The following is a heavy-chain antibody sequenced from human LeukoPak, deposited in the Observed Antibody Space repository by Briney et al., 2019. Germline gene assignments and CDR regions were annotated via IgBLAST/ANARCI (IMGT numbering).Heavy chain of an antibody. D-gene: IGHD3-16*01. CDR3: TAGLRL. V-gene: IGHV3-15*01. CDR2: IKSKTDGGTT. J-gene: IGHJ1*01. Sequence: PGGSLRLSCAVSGFTFNTAWMSWVRQAPGKGLEYIGRIKSKTDGGTTYYAAPVKGRFTISRDDSKNTLYLQMNGLKIEDTALYYCTAGLRLWGQGTLVTVSS. CDR1: GFTFNTAW.